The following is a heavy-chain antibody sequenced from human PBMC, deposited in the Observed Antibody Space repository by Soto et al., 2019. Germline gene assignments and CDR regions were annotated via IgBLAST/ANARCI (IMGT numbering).Heavy chain of an antibody. V-gene: IGHV3-15*01. Sequence: TVGSLRLSCAVSGFPFSDAYMTWVRQAPGKGLEWLGRIRTKTDGGTADYAAHVKDRFIVSRDDSKETLYLQMNSLRTEDTAVYFCNTGRCTNGVCDDYWGHGTLVTVSS. J-gene: IGHJ4*01. CDR3: NTGRCTNGVCDDY. CDR2: IRTKTDGGTA. D-gene: IGHD2-8*01. CDR1: GFPFSDAY.